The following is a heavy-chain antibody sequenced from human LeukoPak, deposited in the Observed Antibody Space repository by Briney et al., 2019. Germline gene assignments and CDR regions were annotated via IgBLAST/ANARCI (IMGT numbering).Heavy chain of an antibody. CDR3: ARVPNNYYGALID. V-gene: IGHV4-39*07. Sequence: SETLSLTCTVSGGSISSSSYYWGWIRQPPGKGLEWIGSIYYSGSTYYNPSLKSRVTISVDTSKNQFSLKLSSVTAADTAVYYCARVPNNYYGALIDWGRGTLVTVSS. CDR2: IYYSGST. CDR1: GGSISSSSYY. D-gene: IGHD3-10*01. J-gene: IGHJ4*02.